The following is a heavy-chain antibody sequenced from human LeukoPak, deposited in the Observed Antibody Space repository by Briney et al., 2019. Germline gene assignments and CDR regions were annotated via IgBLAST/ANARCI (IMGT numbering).Heavy chain of an antibody. D-gene: IGHD3-10*01. CDR3: ARAHGSGSYYNTIFDY. CDR2: IYYSGST. J-gene: IGHJ4*02. Sequence: PSETLSLTCTVSGGSISSDYWSWIRQPPGKGLEWIGYIYYSGSTNYNPSLKSRVTISVDTSKNQFSLKLSSVTAADTAVYYCARAHGSGSYYNTIFDYWGQGTLVTVSS. V-gene: IGHV4-59*01. CDR1: GGSISSDY.